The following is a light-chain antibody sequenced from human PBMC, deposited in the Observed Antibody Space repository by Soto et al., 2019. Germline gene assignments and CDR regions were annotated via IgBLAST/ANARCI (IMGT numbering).Light chain of an antibody. CDR3: QQYNNLPQWK. CDR2: DAS. Sequence: EIVMTQSPDTLSLSPGERATLSCRASQSVSGKLAWYQHRPGQAPRLLIYDASIRATGIPARFSGSASGTVFTLNISSLQSEDFALYYCQQYNNLPQWKFGQGTE. CDR1: QSVSGK. J-gene: IGKJ1*01. V-gene: IGKV3-15*01.